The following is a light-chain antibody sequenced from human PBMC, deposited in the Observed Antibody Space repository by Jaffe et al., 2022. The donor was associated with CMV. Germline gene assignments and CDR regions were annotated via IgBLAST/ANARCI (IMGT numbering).Light chain of an antibody. CDR1: SSDFEIYNL. V-gene: IGLV2-23*02. J-gene: IGLJ3*02. CDR3: CSYAGSTTYVM. CDR2: EVN. Sequence: QSALTQPASVSGSPGQSITISCTGTSSDFEIYNLVSWYQHYPGKAPKLVIYEVNKRPSGVSDRFSGSKSGNTASLTISGLQAEDEADYYCCSYAGSTTYVMFGGGTKLTAL.